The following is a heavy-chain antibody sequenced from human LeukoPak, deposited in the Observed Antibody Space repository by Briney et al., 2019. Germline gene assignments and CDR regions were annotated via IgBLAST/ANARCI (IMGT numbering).Heavy chain of an antibody. CDR1: GYTFTSYY. V-gene: IGHV1-46*01. D-gene: IGHD3-10*01. CDR2: INPSGGST. Sequence: ASVKVSCKASGYTFTSYYMHWVRQAPGQGLEWMGIINPSGGSTSYAQKFQGRVTMTRDTSISTAYMELSRLRSDDTAVYYCARDRITMVRGVINPLGYWGQGTLVTVSS. J-gene: IGHJ4*02. CDR3: ARDRITMVRGVINPLGY.